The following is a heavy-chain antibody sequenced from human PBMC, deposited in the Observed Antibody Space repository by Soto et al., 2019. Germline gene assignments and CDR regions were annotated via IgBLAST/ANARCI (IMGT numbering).Heavy chain of an antibody. J-gene: IGHJ4*02. Sequence: GGSLILSCAASGFTFSSHGMHWVRQAPGKGLEWVAVIWSDGSNEYYADSVKGRFTISRDNSKNTLYLQMNSLRAEDTAVYYCAKGKGSTSSYYFDYWGQGTLVTVSS. CDR3: AKGKGSTSSYYFDY. CDR1: GFTFSSHG. V-gene: IGHV3-33*06. D-gene: IGHD2-2*01. CDR2: IWSDGSNE.